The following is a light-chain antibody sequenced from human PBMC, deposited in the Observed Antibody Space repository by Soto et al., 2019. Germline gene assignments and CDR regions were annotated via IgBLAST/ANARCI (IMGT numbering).Light chain of an antibody. CDR1: SSDVGGYNY. J-gene: IGLJ1*01. CDR2: DVT. CDR3: CSYAGSYTHV. Sequence: QTALTQLRSVSGSPGQSVTISCTGTSSDVGGYNYVSWYQQHPGKAPKLIMYDVTKRPSEVPDRFSGSKSVNTASLTISGLQAEDEADYYCCSYAGSYTHVFGTGTKVTVL. V-gene: IGLV2-11*01.